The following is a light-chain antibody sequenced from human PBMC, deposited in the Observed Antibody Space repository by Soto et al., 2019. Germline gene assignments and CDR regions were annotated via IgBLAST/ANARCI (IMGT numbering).Light chain of an antibody. CDR1: QSVSTW. CDR2: KES. J-gene: IGKJ2*01. CDR3: QQYISYLYT. Sequence: DIQMTQSPSTLSASVGDRVTITCRASQSVSTWLAWYQQKPGKAPRLLIYKESNLETGVPSRFSGSGSGTEFTLTISSLQPDDFATYYCQQYISYLYTFGQGTKLEIK. V-gene: IGKV1-5*03.